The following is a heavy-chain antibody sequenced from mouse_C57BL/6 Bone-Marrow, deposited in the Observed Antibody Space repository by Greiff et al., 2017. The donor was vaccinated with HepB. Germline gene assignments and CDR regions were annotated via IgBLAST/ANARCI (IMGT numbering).Heavy chain of an antibody. D-gene: IGHD2-4*01. CDR1: GYTFTSYW. V-gene: IGHV1-64*01. CDR2: IHPNSGST. CDR3: TRRGIYDYALYY. Sequence: VQLQQPGAELVKPGASVKLSCKASGYTFTSYWVHWVKQRPGQGLEWIGMIHPNSGSTNYNEKFKSKATLTVDKSSSTAYMQLSSLTSEDSAVYYCTRRGIYDYALYYWGQGTTLTVSS. J-gene: IGHJ2*01.